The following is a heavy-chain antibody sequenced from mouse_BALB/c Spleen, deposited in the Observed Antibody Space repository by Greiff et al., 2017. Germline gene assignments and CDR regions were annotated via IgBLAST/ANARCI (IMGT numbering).Heavy chain of an antibody. J-gene: IGHJ1*01. CDR3: TRSDAPYWYFDV. V-gene: IGHV1S22*01. Sequence: KQPGSELVRPGASVKLSCKASGYTFTSYWMHWVKQRPGQGLEWIGNIYPGSGSTNYDEKFKSKATLTVDTSSRTAYMQLSSLTSEDSAVYYCTRSDAPYWYFDVWGAGTTVTVSS. CDR2: IYPGSGST. CDR1: GYTFTSYW.